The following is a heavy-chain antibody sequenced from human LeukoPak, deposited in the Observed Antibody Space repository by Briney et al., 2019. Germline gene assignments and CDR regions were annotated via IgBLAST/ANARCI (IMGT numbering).Heavy chain of an antibody. CDR3: ARYLGYGGSSRVFQH. D-gene: IGHD2-15*01. V-gene: IGHV4-39*01. Sequence: PSETLSLTCTVSGGSISSYYWGWIRQPPGKGLEWIGNVYYSGSTYYNPSLKSRVTISVDTSKNQFSLKLSSVTAADTAVYYCARYLGYGGSSRVFQHWGQGTLVTVSS. CDR1: GGSISSYY. J-gene: IGHJ1*01. CDR2: VYYSGST.